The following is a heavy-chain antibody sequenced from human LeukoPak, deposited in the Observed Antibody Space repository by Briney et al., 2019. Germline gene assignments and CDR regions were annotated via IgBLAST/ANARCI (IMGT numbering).Heavy chain of an antibody. V-gene: IGHV1-69*05. CDR3: ARDNYAGANWFDP. CDR1: GGTFSSYA. Sequence: ASVKVSCKASGGTFSSYAISWVRQAPGQGLEGMGGIIPIFGTANYAQKFQGRVTITTGESTSTAYMELSSLRSEDTAVYYCARDNYAGANWFDPWGQGTLVTVSS. CDR2: IIPIFGTA. J-gene: IGHJ5*02. D-gene: IGHD1-7*01.